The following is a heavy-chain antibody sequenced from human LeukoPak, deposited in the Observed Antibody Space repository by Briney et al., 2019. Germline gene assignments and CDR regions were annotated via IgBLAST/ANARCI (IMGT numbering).Heavy chain of an antibody. J-gene: IGHJ1*01. CDR3: APYCSGGSCTGYVQH. CDR1: VGSFSGYY. D-gene: IGHD2-15*01. CDR2: INHRGST. V-gene: IGHV4-34*01. Sequence: SETLSLTCAVNVGSFSGYYWSWIRQTPGKGLEWIGEINHRGSTNYNPSLKGRVTISVDTSKNQFSLRLRSVTAADTAVYYCAPYCSGGSCTGYVQHWGQGTLVTVSS.